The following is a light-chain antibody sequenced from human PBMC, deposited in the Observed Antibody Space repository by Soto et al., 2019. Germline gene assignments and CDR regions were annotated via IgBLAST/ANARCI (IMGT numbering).Light chain of an antibody. V-gene: IGLV1-40*01. J-gene: IGLJ3*02. CDR1: SSNIGAGYD. CDR3: QSYDSSLSGSV. CDR2: SNN. Sequence: QSVLTQPPSVSGAPGQRVTNSCTGSSSNIGAGYDVHWYQQLPGTAPKLLIYSNNNRPSGAPDRFSGSKSGTSASLAITGLQAEDEADYYCQSYDSSLSGSVFGGGTKLTVL.